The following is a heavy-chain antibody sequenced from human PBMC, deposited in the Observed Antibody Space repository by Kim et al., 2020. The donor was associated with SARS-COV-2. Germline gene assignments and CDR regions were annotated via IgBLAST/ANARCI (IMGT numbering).Heavy chain of an antibody. CDR3: ARSGSGSYFNWFDP. V-gene: IGHV3-30-3*01. D-gene: IGHD3-10*01. Sequence: GGSVRLSCAASGFTFSSYAMHWVRQAPGKGLEWVAVISYDGSNKYYADSVKGRFTISRDNSKNTLYLQMNSLRAEDTAVYYCARSGSGSYFNWFDPWGQGTLVTVSS. CDR2: ISYDGSNK. J-gene: IGHJ5*02. CDR1: GFTFSSYA.